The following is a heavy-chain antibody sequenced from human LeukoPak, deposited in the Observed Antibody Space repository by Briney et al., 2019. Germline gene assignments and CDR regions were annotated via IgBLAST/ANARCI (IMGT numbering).Heavy chain of an antibody. CDR1: GYTFTDYF. CDR2: INPITGGT. V-gene: IGHV1-2*02. CDR3: VRPHYYYYYLDV. Sequence: GASVKVSCKASGYTFTDYFIHWVRQAPGQGLEWMGWINPITGGTNYAQKFQGRVTMTRDTSVSTAYMDLSGLKSGDTAVYYCVRPHYYYYYLDVWGKGTTVTVSS. J-gene: IGHJ6*03.